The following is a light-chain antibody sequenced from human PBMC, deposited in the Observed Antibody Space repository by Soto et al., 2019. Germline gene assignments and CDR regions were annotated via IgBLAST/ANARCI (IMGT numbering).Light chain of an antibody. CDR3: QQSSSTLFT. Sequence: DLQMTQSPSSLSASVGDRVIITCRASQSINSYLNWYQQKPGKAPKLLIYAASSLQSGVPSRFSGSGSGTDFSLTISTLQPEDFATYYCQQSSSTLFTFGPGTKVDLK. V-gene: IGKV1-39*01. CDR1: QSINSY. J-gene: IGKJ3*01. CDR2: AAS.